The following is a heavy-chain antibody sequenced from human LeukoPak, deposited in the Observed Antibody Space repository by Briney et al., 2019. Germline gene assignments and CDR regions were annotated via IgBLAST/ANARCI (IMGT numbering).Heavy chain of an antibody. V-gene: IGHV3-9*01. CDR1: GFTFDDYA. Sequence: SLRLSCAASGFTFDDYAMHWVRQAPGKGLEWVSGISWNSGSIGYADSVKGRFTISRDNAKNSLYLQMNSLRAEDTALYYCAKGNYYDSSGYYSFWGQGTLVTVSS. J-gene: IGHJ4*02. CDR2: ISWNSGSI. D-gene: IGHD3-22*01. CDR3: AKGNYYDSSGYYSF.